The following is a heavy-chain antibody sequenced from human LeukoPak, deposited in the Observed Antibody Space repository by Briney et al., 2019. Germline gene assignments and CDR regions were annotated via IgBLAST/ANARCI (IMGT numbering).Heavy chain of an antibody. CDR3: ARTRAYGGRPDY. CDR1: GGSISSGGYY. J-gene: IGHJ4*02. V-gene: IGHV4-61*08. D-gene: IGHD4-23*01. Sequence: SSETLSLTCTVSGGSISSGGYYWSWIRQPPGKGLEWIGYIYYSGSTNYNPSLKSRVTISVDTSKNQLSLKLSSVTAADTAVYYCARTRAYGGRPDYWGQGTLVTVSS. CDR2: IYYSGST.